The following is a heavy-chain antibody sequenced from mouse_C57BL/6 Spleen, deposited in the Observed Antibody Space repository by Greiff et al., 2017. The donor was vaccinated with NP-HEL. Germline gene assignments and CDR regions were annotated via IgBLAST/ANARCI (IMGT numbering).Heavy chain of an antibody. Sequence: EVKLEESGGGLVQPGGSLSLSCAASGFTFTDYYMSWVRQPPGKALEWLGFIRNKANGYTTEYSASVKGRFTISRDNSQSILYLQMNALRAEDSATYYCANYGNYGWFAYWGQGTLVTVSA. J-gene: IGHJ3*01. D-gene: IGHD2-1*01. CDR1: GFTFTDYY. V-gene: IGHV7-3*01. CDR3: ANYGNYGWFAY. CDR2: IRNKANGYTT.